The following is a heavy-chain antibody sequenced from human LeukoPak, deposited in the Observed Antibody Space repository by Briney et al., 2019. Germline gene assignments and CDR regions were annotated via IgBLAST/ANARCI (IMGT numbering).Heavy chain of an antibody. J-gene: IGHJ4*02. CDR1: GFTVSSNY. V-gene: IGHV3-9*01. D-gene: IGHD5-12*01. Sequence: SLRLSCAASGFTVSSNYMSWVRQVPGKGVEWVSGINWNSDSIGYADSVKGRFTNSRDNAKNSLYLQMNRLRAEDTAFYYCAINGGGDSGYGNFDYWGQGTLVTVSS. CDR2: INWNSDSI. CDR3: AINGGGDSGYGNFDY.